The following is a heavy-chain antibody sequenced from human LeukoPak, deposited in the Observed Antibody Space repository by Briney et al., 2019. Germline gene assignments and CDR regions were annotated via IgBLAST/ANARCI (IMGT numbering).Heavy chain of an antibody. V-gene: IGHV1-2*02. CDR2: INPNSGGT. D-gene: IGHD6-13*01. CDR3: ARAYSSPVGAYYFDF. J-gene: IGHJ4*02. Sequence: ASVKVSCKASGYTFTAYYMHWVRQAPGQGLEWMGWINPNSGGTNYAQKFQGRVTMTRDTSISAAYMERSRLRSDDTAVYYCARAYSSPVGAYYFDFWGPGTLVTVSS. CDR1: GYTFTAYY.